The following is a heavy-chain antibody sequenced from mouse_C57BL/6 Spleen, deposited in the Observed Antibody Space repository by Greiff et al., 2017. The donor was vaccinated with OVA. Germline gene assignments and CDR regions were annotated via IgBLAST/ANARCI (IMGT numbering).Heavy chain of an antibody. Sequence: VHLVESGAELARPGASVKMSCKASGYTFTSYTMHWVKQRPGQGLEWIGYINPSSGYTKYNQKFKDKATLTADKSSSTAYMQLSSLTSEDSAVYYCAREAVYYGNPAWFAYWGQGTLVTVSA. CDR1: GYTFTSYT. CDR3: AREAVYYGNPAWFAY. J-gene: IGHJ3*01. D-gene: IGHD2-1*01. CDR2: INPSSGYT. V-gene: IGHV1-4*01.